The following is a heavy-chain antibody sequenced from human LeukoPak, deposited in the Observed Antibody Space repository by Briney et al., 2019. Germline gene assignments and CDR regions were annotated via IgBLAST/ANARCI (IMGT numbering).Heavy chain of an antibody. Sequence: GGSLTPSCAASGFTVSSYAMSWARQDPGKGRGWVSGVIASGGSTYFGESVKGLFTISRDNSKNTPYLQMNGRGGEGAAIYSWANNGIWPYVTHFDFWGQGTVVTVTS. J-gene: IGHJ4*02. CDR3: ANNGIWPYVTHFDF. CDR2: VIASGGST. CDR1: GFTVSSYA. V-gene: IGHV3-23*01. D-gene: IGHD2-8*01.